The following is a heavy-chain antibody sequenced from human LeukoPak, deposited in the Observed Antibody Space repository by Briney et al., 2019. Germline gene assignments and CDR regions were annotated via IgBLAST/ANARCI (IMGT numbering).Heavy chain of an antibody. V-gene: IGHV4-4*07. CDR3: ARAYVGATKGWFDP. Sequence: SETLSLTCTVSGGSISSYYWSWIRQPAGKGLEWIGRIYTSGSTNYNPSLKSRVTISVDTSKNQFSLKLSSVTAADTAVYYCARAYVGATKGWFDPWGQGTLVTVSS. D-gene: IGHD1-26*01. J-gene: IGHJ5*02. CDR1: GGSISSYY. CDR2: IYTSGST.